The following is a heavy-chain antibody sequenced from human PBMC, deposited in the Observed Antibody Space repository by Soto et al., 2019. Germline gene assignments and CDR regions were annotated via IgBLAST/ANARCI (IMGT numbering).Heavy chain of an antibody. Sequence: PGGSLRLSCAASGFTFSSYSMNWVRQAPGKGLEWVSSISSSSSYIYYADSVKGRFTISRDNAKNSLYLQMNSLRAEDTAVYYCAREPVGAIHDAFDIWGQGTMVTVSS. CDR2: ISSSSSYI. V-gene: IGHV3-21*01. D-gene: IGHD1-26*01. CDR3: AREPVGAIHDAFDI. CDR1: GFTFSSYS. J-gene: IGHJ3*02.